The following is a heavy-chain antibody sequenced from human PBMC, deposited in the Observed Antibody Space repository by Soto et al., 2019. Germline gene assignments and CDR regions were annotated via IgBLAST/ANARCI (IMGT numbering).Heavy chain of an antibody. CDR3: ARDRTTVVTDS. D-gene: IGHD4-17*01. V-gene: IGHV4-61*01. J-gene: IGHJ5*01. CDR2: IYYSGST. CDR1: CGSVSSGSYY. Sequence: SETLSLTCTVSCGSVSSGSYYWSWIRQPPGKGLEWIGYIYYSGSTNYNPSLKSRVTISVDTSKNQFSLKLSSVTAADTAVYYCARDRTTVVTDSWGQGTMVTVSS.